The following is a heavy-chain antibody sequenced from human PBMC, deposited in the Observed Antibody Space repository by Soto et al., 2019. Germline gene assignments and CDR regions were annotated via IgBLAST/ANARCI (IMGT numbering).Heavy chain of an antibody. CDR1: GDSVTTYD. J-gene: IGHJ4*02. CDR2: IHYTGYT. Sequence: SETLSLTCLVSGDSVTTYDWTWIRQPPGKGLEWLGCIHYTGYTNYSPSLQSRVTMSVDPSKNHFSLSLTSVTAVDTAVYYWARALFGPYDTSGYYDYWGQGILVTVSS. V-gene: IGHV4-59*02. CDR3: ARALFGPYDTSGYYDY. D-gene: IGHD3-22*01.